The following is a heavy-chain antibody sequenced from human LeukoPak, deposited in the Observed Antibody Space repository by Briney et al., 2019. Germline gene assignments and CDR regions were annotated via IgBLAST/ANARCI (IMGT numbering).Heavy chain of an antibody. V-gene: IGHV4-39*01. J-gene: IGHJ5*02. Sequence: TSETLSLTCTVSGGSISSSSYYWGWIRQPPGKGLEWIGSIYYSGSTYYNPSLKSRVTISVDTSKNQFSLKLSSVTAADTAVYYCARVETPVLRYFAWLSPNWFDPWGQGTLVTVSS. CDR1: GGSISSSSYY. D-gene: IGHD3-9*01. CDR3: ARVETPVLRYFAWLSPNWFDP. CDR2: IYYSGST.